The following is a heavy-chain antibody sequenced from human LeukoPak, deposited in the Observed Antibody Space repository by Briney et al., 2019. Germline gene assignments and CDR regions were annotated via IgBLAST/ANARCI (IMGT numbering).Heavy chain of an antibody. CDR2: IYCDDDK. CDR1: GFSLGTSGVG. D-gene: IGHD4-17*01. CDR3: AHYDYGDSPTVDYFDY. V-gene: IGHV2-5*02. Sequence: SGPTLMNPTQTLTLTCSFSGFSLGTSGVGVAWIRQPSGRSLEWLHVIYCDDDKRYRPSLKRRIPITKDTSKIQVVLTMTNMDPVDTATYYCAHYDYGDSPTVDYFDYGGERTLVTVPS. J-gene: IGHJ4*02.